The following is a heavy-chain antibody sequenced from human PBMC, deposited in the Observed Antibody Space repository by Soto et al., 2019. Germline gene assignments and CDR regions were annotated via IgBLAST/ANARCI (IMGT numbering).Heavy chain of an antibody. CDR1: GFTFRSYA. V-gene: IGHV3-23*01. J-gene: IGHJ6*02. CDR2: ISGGGGST. CDR3: ARWEYTGYYGMDV. D-gene: IGHD6-6*01. Sequence: EVQLLESGGGLVQPGGSLRLSCAGSGFTFRSYAMSWVRQAPGKGLEWVSGISGGGGSTYYADSVKGRFTISRDNSKNTLYLQMNSLRAEDTAVYYCARWEYTGYYGMDVWDQGTTVTVSS.